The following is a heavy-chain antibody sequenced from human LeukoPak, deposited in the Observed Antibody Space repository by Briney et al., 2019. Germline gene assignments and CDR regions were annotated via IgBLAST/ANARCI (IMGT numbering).Heavy chain of an antibody. CDR1: GFTVRTNY. J-gene: IGHJ2*01. D-gene: IGHD3-10*01. V-gene: IGHV3-66*01. CDR3: ARDPHNSGSGRYFDL. Sequence: GGSLRLSCAASGFTVRTNYMSWVRQAPGKGLEWVSVVYSGGTISYADSVKGRFTISRDNSKNTLYLQMNSLRAEDTAVYYCARDPHNSGSGRYFDLWCRGTLVTVSS. CDR2: VYSGGTI.